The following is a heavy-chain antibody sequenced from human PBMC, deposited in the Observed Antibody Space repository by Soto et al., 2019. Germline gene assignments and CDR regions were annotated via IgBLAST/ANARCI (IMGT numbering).Heavy chain of an antibody. Sequence: VECLTSSCQVSGYTFSNYWISWVRQMPGKGLEWLGRIHASDSHTNYSPSFQGHVTISVDTSINTASLQWNSLKSSDTAMYYCARLGAISPLDFWGRGTLVTVSS. CDR2: IHASDSHT. V-gene: IGHV5-10-1*01. CDR1: GYTFSNYW. D-gene: IGHD2-2*02. J-gene: IGHJ4*02. CDR3: ARLGAISPLDF.